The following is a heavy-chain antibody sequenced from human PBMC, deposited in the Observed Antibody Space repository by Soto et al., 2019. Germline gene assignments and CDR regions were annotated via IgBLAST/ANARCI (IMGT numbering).Heavy chain of an antibody. Sequence: SETLSLTCTVSGGSIRSYYWSWIRQPPGKGLEWIGYISHSGSTNYNPSLKSRVTISVDTSKNQFSLKLSSVTAADTAVYYCARANVGDFWSGLNYYHYYYMDVWGNGTTVTVSS. V-gene: IGHV4-59*01. J-gene: IGHJ6*03. CDR2: ISHSGST. D-gene: IGHD3-3*01. CDR3: ARANVGDFWSGLNYYHYYYMDV. CDR1: GGSIRSYY.